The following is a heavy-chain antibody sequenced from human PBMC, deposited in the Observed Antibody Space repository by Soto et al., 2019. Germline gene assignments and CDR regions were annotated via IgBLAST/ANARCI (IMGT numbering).Heavy chain of an antibody. J-gene: IGHJ4*02. Sequence: PAGSLRLSCAVSGFTFSDYYMSWIRQAPGKGLEWVSYISSSGSTIYYADSVKGRFTISRDNAKNSLYLQMNSLRAEDTAVYYCARVFRRPPEPYYFDYWGQGTLVTVSS. CDR1: GFTFSDYY. CDR3: ARVFRRPPEPYYFDY. D-gene: IGHD3-10*01. CDR2: ISSSGSTI. V-gene: IGHV3-11*01.